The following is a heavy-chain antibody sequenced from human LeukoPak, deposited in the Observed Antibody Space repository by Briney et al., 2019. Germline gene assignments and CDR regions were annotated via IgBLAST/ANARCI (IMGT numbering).Heavy chain of an antibody. Sequence: PGGSLRLSCAASGFTFSSYAMSWVRQAPGKGLEWVSAISGSGGSTYYADSVKGRFTISRDNAKNSLYLQMNSLRAEDTAVYYCARGPHISKSDFWMGLDCYYMDVWGKGTTVTVSS. CDR3: ARGPHISKSDFWMGLDCYYMDV. J-gene: IGHJ6*03. D-gene: IGHD3-3*01. V-gene: IGHV3-23*01. CDR1: GFTFSSYA. CDR2: ISGSGGST.